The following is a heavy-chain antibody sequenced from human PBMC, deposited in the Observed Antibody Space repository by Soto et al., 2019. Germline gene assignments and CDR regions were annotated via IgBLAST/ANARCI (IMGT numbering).Heavy chain of an antibody. V-gene: IGHV3-30-3*01. CDR2: ISYDGSNK. J-gene: IGHJ4*02. D-gene: IGHD3-3*01. CDR1: EFTFSSYA. CDR3: AREDYDFWSGYYEEY. Sequence: QVQLVESGGGVVQPGRSLRLSCAASEFTFSSYAMHWVRQAPGKGLEWVAVISYDGSNKYYADSVKGRFTISRDNSKNTLYLQMNSLRAEDTAVYYCAREDYDFWSGYYEEYWGQGTLVTVSS.